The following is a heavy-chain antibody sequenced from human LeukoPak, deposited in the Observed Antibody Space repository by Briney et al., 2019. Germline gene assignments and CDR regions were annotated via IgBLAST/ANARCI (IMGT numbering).Heavy chain of an antibody. D-gene: IGHD2-21*02. V-gene: IGHV3-7*01. CDR1: GFTFTIYW. Sequence: GGSLRLSCAASGFTFTIYWMSWVRQAPGKGPEWVANIKHDESKTYYDDSVKGRFTIARDNAKNSLFLQMNSLRAEDTAVYYCARDASLYCAGDTCYWAFDHWGQGTLVTVSS. CDR2: IKHDESKT. J-gene: IGHJ4*02. CDR3: ARDASLYCAGDTCYWAFDH.